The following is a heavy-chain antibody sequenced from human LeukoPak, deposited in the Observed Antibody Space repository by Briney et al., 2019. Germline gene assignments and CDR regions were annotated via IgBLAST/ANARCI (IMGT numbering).Heavy chain of an antibody. CDR2: INDSGST. V-gene: IGHV4-34*01. J-gene: IGHJ4*02. CDR3: ARGLVAAVDY. D-gene: IGHD6-13*01. Sequence: SETLSLTCAVYGGSFSNYYWTWIRQPPGKGLEWIGEINDSGSTYYNSSLKSRVTISIDTSKNQFSLKLSSVTAADTAVYYCARGLVAAVDYWGQGTLVTVSS. CDR1: GGSFSNYY.